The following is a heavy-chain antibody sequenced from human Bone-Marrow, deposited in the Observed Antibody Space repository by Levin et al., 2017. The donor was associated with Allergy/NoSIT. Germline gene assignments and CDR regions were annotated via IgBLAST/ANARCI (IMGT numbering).Heavy chain of an antibody. CDR1: GFTFSGYA. J-gene: IGHJ4*02. Sequence: PGGSLRLSCAASGFTFSGYAMSWVRQAPGKGLEWVSGITGSGGSAYHAESVKGRFTISRDNSKNTLYLQMNSLRAEDTAVYYCAKGDSSSLYYFDYWGQGTLVTVSS. CDR3: AKGDSSSLYYFDY. D-gene: IGHD6-6*01. V-gene: IGHV3-23*01. CDR2: ITGSGGSA.